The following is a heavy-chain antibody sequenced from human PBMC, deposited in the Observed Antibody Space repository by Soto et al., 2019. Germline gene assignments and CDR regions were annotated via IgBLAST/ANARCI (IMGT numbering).Heavy chain of an antibody. V-gene: IGHV4-59*01. CDR2: IYYSGST. CDR1: GGSISDFY. Sequence: SETLSLTCTVSGGSISDFYWSWIRQPPGKGLEWIGYIYYSGSTNYNPSLKSRVTISVDTSKNQFSLNLRSMSPADTAVYYCARVGRLAARTFDYWGPGXLVTVYS. CDR3: ARVGRLAARTFDY. D-gene: IGHD6-6*01. J-gene: IGHJ4*02.